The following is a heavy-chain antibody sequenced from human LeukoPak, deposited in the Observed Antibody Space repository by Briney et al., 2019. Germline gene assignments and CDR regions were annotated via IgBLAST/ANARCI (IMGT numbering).Heavy chain of an antibody. CDR3: ARRADGGTYYYDSSLDY. J-gene: IGHJ4*02. CDR2: ISSCGSTI. Sequence: PGGSLRLSCAASGFTFSDYYMSWIRQAPGKGLEWVSYISSCGSTIYYADSVKGRFTISRDNAKNSLYLQMNSLRAEDTAVYYCARRADGGTYYYDSSLDYWGQGTLVTVSS. V-gene: IGHV3-11*04. CDR1: GFTFSDYY. D-gene: IGHD3-22*01.